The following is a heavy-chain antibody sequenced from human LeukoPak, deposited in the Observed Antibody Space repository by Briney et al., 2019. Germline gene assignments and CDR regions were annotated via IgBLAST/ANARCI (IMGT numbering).Heavy chain of an antibody. J-gene: IGHJ4*02. V-gene: IGHV3-21*01. D-gene: IGHD3-22*01. CDR2: ISSSSSYI. CDR3: ASGFTYYYESSRFLYYFVC. Sequence: GGSLRLSCAASGFTFSSYSMNWVRQAPGKGLEWVSSISSSSSYIYYADSVKGRFTISRDNAKNSLYLQMNSLRAEDTAVYYCASGFTYYYESSRFLYYFVCWGQGPLVTV. CDR1: GFTFSSYS.